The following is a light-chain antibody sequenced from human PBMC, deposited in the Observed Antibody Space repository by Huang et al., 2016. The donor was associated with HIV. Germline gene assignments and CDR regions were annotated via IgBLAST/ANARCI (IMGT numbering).Light chain of an antibody. J-gene: IGKJ1*01. CDR1: QSVSDN. CDR2: GTY. Sequence: EIVMTQSPATLSVSPGERATLSCRASQSVSDNVAWYKQDSGQAPRLLIYGTYTRATGIPARLSGRVSGTEFTLTISSLQSEDFGVYWCLQYNTWPRTFGQGTKVEV. CDR3: LQYNTWPRT. V-gene: IGKV3D-15*01.